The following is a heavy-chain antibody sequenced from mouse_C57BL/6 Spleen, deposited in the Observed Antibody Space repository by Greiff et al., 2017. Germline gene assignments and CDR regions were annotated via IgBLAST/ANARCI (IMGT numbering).Heavy chain of an antibody. Sequence: EVKLMESGGGLVQPGGSLSLSCAASGFTFTDYYMSWVRQPPGKALEWLGFIRNTANGYTTEYSASVKGRFTISRDNSQSILYLQMNALRAEDRATYYCARSWSSYYAMDYWGQGTSVTVSS. CDR2: IRNTANGYTT. CDR1: GFTFTDYY. V-gene: IGHV7-3*01. CDR3: ARSWSSYYAMDY. J-gene: IGHJ4*01.